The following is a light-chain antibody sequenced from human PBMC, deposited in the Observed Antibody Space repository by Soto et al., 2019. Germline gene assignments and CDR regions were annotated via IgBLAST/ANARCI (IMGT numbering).Light chain of an antibody. CDR3: QQYNTYST. J-gene: IGKJ5*01. V-gene: IGKV1-5*01. CDR2: DAS. CDR1: QNTRNL. Sequence: DIYMSQSASTLSESLGDRVTITGGASQNTRNLLAWYQQKPGKAPNPLIYDASSLKSGVPSRFSGSGSGTEFTLNISSLQPDDFATYDCQQYNTYSTFGQGTRLEIK.